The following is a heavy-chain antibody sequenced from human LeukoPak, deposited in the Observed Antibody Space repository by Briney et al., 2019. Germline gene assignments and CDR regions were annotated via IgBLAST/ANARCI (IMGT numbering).Heavy chain of an antibody. CDR2: INAYNGNT. CDR3: ARGSYVEMVPYYYYGMDV. J-gene: IGHJ6*02. V-gene: IGHV1-18*01. D-gene: IGHD5-24*01. Sequence: GAAVQVSCQASGYTFTSYGISGVRQAPGQGRAWMGWINAYNGNTNYAQKLQGRVTMTTDTSTSTAYMELRSLRSDDTAVYYCARGSYVEMVPYYYYGMDVWGQGTTVTVSS. CDR1: GYTFTSYG.